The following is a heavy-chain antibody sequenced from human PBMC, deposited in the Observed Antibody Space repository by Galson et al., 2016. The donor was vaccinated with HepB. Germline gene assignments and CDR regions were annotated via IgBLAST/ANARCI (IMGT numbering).Heavy chain of an antibody. Sequence: SLRLSCAASDFSFRSYAMAWVRQAPGKGLEWVSTITGGAGTTFYADSVKGRFSISRDNSKNTLHLQITGLRAEDMAVYYCARAAGGVMGSYYFDYWGQGTLVTVSS. D-gene: IGHD3-16*01. CDR1: DFSFRSYA. CDR3: ARAAGGVMGSYYFDY. CDR2: ITGGAGTT. V-gene: IGHV3-23*01. J-gene: IGHJ4*02.